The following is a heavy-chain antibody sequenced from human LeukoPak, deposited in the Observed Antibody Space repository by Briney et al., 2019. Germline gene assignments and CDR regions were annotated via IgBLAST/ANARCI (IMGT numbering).Heavy chain of an antibody. CDR1: GFTFSDYY. CDR2: ISSSGSTI. V-gene: IGHV3-11*04. D-gene: IGHD1-7*01. CDR3: ARTLGNWNYEDAFDI. J-gene: IGHJ3*02. Sequence: PGGSLRLSCAASGFTFSDYYMSWIRQAPGKGLEWVSYISSSGSTIYYADSVKGRFTISRDNAKNSLYLQMNSLRAEDTAVYYCARTLGNWNYEDAFDIWGQGTMVTVSS.